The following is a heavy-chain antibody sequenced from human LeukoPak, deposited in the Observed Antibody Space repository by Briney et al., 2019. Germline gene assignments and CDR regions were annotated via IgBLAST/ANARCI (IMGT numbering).Heavy chain of an antibody. D-gene: IGHD3-3*01. CDR2: INLSGST. Sequence: SETLSLTCVVYGGSFSGYYWSWIRQPPGKGLEWIGEINLSGSTKYNPSLKSRVTISVDTSKNQFSLKLSSVTAADTAVYYCASTSETYYDFWSGYYTSHYYYGMDVWGQGTTVTVSS. CDR1: GGSFSGYY. CDR3: ASTSETYYDFWSGYYTSHYYYGMDV. J-gene: IGHJ6*02. V-gene: IGHV4-34*01.